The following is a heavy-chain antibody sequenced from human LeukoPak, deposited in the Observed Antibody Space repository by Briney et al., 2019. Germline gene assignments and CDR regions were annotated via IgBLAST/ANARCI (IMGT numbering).Heavy chain of an antibody. CDR1: GYPFTIYG. CDR3: ARDYYESRSYWHDTFDI. V-gene: IGHV1-18*01. J-gene: IGHJ3*02. CDR2: VSTSNGDT. Sequence: ASVKVSCKASGYPFTIYGISWVRQAPGQGLEWMGWVSTSNGDTYYAQKLQGRGTMTTDTSTSTIYMELRSLSSDDTALYYCARDYYESRSYWHDTFDIWGQGTMVTVSS. D-gene: IGHD3-22*01.